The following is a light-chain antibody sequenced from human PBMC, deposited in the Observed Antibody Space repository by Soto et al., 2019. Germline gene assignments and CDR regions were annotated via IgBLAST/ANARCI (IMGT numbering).Light chain of an antibody. V-gene: IGLV1-44*01. CDR3: ASWEDSLNGWV. Sequence: QLVLTQPPSASGTPGQRVTISCSGSSSNVGSNTVSWYQRLPGTAPKVLIYSDDQRPSGVPDRFSGSRSGSSASLAISGLQSGDEADYYCASWEDSLNGWVIGGGTKVTVL. J-gene: IGLJ3*02. CDR1: SSNVGSNT. CDR2: SDD.